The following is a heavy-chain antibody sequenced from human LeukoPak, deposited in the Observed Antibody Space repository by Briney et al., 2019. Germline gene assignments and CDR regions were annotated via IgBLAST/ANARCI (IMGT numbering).Heavy chain of an antibody. J-gene: IGHJ4*02. CDR3: ASFNGGSNFDY. CDR2: IIPIFGTA. V-gene: IGHV1-69*05. Sequence: SVKVSCKASGGTFSSYAISWVRQAPGQELEWMGGIIPIFGTANYAQKFQGRVTMTRDTSTSTVYMELSSLRSEDTAVYYCASFNGGSNFDYWGQGTLVTVSS. D-gene: IGHD2-8*01. CDR1: GGTFSSYA.